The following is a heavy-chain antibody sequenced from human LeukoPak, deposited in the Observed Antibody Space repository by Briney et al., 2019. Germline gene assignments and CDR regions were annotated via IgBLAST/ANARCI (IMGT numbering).Heavy chain of an antibody. Sequence: PGGSLRLSCAASGFTFSSYWMSWVRQAPGKGLEWVANIKQDGSEKYYVDSVKGRFTISRDNAKNSLYLQMNSLRAEDTAVYYCARDLYYGSGSYVYWGQGTLVTVSS. D-gene: IGHD3-10*01. CDR3: ARDLYYGSGSYVY. V-gene: IGHV3-7*01. CDR1: GFTFSSYW. CDR2: IKQDGSEK. J-gene: IGHJ4*02.